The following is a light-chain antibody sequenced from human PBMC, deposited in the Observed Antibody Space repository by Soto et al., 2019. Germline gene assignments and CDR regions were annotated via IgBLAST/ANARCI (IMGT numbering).Light chain of an antibody. CDR3: SSYAGSHNLV. CDR1: SSDVGGYNY. J-gene: IGLJ3*02. CDR2: EVS. V-gene: IGLV2-8*01. Sequence: QSALTQPPSASGSPGQSVTISCTGTSSDVGGYNYVSWYQQHPVKAPKLMIYEVSQRPSGVPDRFSGSKSGNTASLTVSGLKAEDEADYYCSSYAGSHNLVFGGGTKRTVL.